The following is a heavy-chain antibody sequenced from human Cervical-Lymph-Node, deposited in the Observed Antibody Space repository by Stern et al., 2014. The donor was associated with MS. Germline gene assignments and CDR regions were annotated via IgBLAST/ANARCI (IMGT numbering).Heavy chain of an antibody. CDR3: ARDSVDCSTTSCLNDIGDYYYYGMDV. CDR2: IWYDGSNK. CDR1: GFTFSNHG. Sequence: VQLVESGGGVVQPGRSLRLSCAASGFTFSNHGMHWVRQAPGKGLEWVAVIWYDGSNKYYADSGKGRFTIYRDNSKNTLYLQMNSLRAEDTAVYYCARDSVDCSTTSCLNDIGDYYYYGMDVWGQGTTVTVSS. J-gene: IGHJ6*02. D-gene: IGHD2-2*01. V-gene: IGHV3-33*01.